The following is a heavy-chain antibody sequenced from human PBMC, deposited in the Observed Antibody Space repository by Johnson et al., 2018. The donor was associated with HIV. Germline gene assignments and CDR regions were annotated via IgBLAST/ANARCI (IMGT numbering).Heavy chain of an antibody. D-gene: IGHD6-19*01. CDR2: ISGSGIST. CDR3: AKDPKGSGGVWAFDI. Sequence: VQLVESGGGLVQPGGSLRLSCSASGFTFSSYAMSWVRQAPGKGLEWVAGISGSGISTHYADSVKGQFTISRDNSKNTLYLQMNSLRAEYTAVYYCAKDPKGSGGVWAFDIWGQGTMVTVSS. V-gene: IGHV3-23*04. CDR1: GFTFSSYA. J-gene: IGHJ3*02.